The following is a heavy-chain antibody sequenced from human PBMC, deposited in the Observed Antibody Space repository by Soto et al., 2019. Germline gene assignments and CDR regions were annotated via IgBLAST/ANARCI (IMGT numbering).Heavy chain of an antibody. D-gene: IGHD3-9*01. CDR1: GFTFSTYW. CDR3: AKELVGNYYDILTGYYN. CDR2: IHADGSDT. Sequence: GGSLRLSCAASGFTFSTYWMHWVRQVPGKGLVWVSRIHADGSDTSYADSVKGRFTISRDNTKNTLYLQMNSMRAEDTAVYYCAKELVGNYYDILTGYYNWGQGTLVTVSS. J-gene: IGHJ4*02. V-gene: IGHV3-74*01.